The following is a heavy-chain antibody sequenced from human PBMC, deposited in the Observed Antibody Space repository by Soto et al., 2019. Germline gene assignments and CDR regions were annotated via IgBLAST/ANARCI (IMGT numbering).Heavy chain of an antibody. CDR1: GFTFGDYA. D-gene: IGHD6-13*01. Sequence: GGSLRLSCAASGFTFGDYAMHWVRQAPGKGLEWVSGISWNSGTIVYADSVKGRFTISRDNAKNSLYLQMNSLRGEDTALYYCAKDMRGGSSSSRYYYGLDVWGQGTTVTVSS. V-gene: IGHV3-9*01. CDR2: ISWNSGTI. J-gene: IGHJ6*02. CDR3: AKDMRGGSSSSRYYYGLDV.